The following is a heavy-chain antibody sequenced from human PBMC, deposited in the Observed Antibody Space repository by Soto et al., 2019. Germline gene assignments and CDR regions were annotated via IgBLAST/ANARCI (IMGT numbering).Heavy chain of an antibody. CDR2: INHSGST. V-gene: IGHV4-34*01. CDR1: GGSFSGYY. Sequence: PSETLSLTCAVYGGSFSGYYWSWIRQPPGKGLEWIGEINHSGSTNYNPSLKSRVTISVDTSKNQFSLKLSSVTAADTAVYYCARGPPLSLIVVVPAAMRLYNWFDPWGQGTLVTVSS. CDR3: ARGPPLSLIVVVPAAMRLYNWFDP. J-gene: IGHJ5*02. D-gene: IGHD2-2*01.